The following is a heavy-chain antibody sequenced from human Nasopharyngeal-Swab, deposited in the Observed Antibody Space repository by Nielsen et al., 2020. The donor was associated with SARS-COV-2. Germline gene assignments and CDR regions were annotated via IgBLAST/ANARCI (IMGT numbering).Heavy chain of an antibody. CDR3: ARHTANTED. J-gene: IGHJ4*02. CDR2: INHSGST. V-gene: IGHV4-34*01. Sequence: SGAPSLPLAVFCGAFRGFYWSWIRQPPGKGLEWIGEINHSGSTNYNPSLKSRVTISVDTSKNQFSLKLSSVTAADTAVYYCARHTANTEDWGQGTLVTVSS. D-gene: IGHD5-18*01. CDR1: CGAFRGFY.